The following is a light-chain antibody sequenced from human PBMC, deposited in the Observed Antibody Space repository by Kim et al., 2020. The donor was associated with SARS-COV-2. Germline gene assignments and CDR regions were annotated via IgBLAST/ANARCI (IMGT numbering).Light chain of an antibody. CDR2: GNS. J-gene: IGLJ2*01. CDR1: SSNIGAGYD. Sequence: VLTQPPSVSGAPGQRVTISCTGSSSNIGAGYDVHWYQQLPGTAPKLLIYGNSNRPSGVPDRFSGSKSGTSASLAITRLQAEDEADYYCQSYDSSLSGSVFGGGTQLTVL. V-gene: IGLV1-40*01. CDR3: QSYDSSLSGSV.